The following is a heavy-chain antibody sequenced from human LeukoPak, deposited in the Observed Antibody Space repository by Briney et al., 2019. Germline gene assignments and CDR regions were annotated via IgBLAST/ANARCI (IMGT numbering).Heavy chain of an antibody. CDR2: IKQDGSEK. J-gene: IGHJ4*02. Sequence: GGSLRLSCAASGFTFSSYWMSWVRQAPGKGLEWVANIKQDGSEKYYVDSVKGRFTISRDNAKNSLYLQMNSLRAEDTAVYYCARSSLSSGSYLYPNYYFDYWGQGTLVTVSS. CDR1: GFTFSSYW. V-gene: IGHV3-7*01. D-gene: IGHD3-10*01. CDR3: ARSSLSSGSYLYPNYYFDY.